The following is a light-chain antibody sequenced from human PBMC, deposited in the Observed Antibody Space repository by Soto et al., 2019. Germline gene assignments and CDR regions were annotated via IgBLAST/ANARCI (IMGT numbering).Light chain of an antibody. CDR2: QVT. CDR3: MSYAGGNRFV. J-gene: IGLJ1*01. V-gene: IGLV2-8*01. CDR1: INDVGGYNY. Sequence: QSVLTQPPSASGSPGQSVTISCAGTINDVGGYNYVSWYQQHPGKVPQLMIYQVTKRPSGVPDRFSASKSDTTASLTISGLQAEDEGDYYCMSYAGGNRFVFGTGNKVTVL.